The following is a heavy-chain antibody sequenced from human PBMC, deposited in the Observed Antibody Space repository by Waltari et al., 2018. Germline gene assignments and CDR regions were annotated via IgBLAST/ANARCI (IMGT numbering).Heavy chain of an antibody. V-gene: IGHV3-21*03. J-gene: IGHJ3*02. CDR3: ARVFVAAAGSHHDAFDI. D-gene: IGHD6-13*01. CDR2: ISGSSSYI. CDR1: GFTFSRYT. Sequence: EVQLVESGGGLVKPGGSLRLSCAASGFTFSRYTMNWVRQAPGKGLEWVSSISGSSSYIYYADSVKGRFTISRDNAKNSLNLQMNSLRAEDTAVYYCARVFVAAAGSHHDAFDIWGQGTMVTVSS.